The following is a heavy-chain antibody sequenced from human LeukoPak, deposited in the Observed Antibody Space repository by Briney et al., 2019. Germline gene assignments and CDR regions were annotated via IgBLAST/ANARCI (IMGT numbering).Heavy chain of an antibody. D-gene: IGHD6-19*01. CDR1: GGSISSGGYS. CDR2: IYYSGST. CDR3: ARGGWSLTD. Sequence: SETLSLTCAVSGGSISSGGYSWSWIRQPPGKGLEWIGYIYYSGSTNYNPFLNSRVTLSVDTSKNQFSLKLSSVTAADTAVYYCARGGWSLTDWGQGILVTVSS. J-gene: IGHJ4*02. V-gene: IGHV4-61*08.